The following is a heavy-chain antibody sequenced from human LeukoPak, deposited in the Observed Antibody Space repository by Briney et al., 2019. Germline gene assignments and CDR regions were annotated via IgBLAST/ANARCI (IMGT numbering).Heavy chain of an antibody. CDR2: ISSSSSYI. CDR3: ARRIATTKPLDY. Sequence: KPGGSLRLSCAASGFTFSSYSMNWVRQAPGKGLEWVSSISSSSSYIYYADSVKGRFTISRDNAKNSLYLQMNSLRAEDTAVYYCARRIATTKPLDYWGQGTLVTVSS. V-gene: IGHV3-21*01. CDR1: GFTFSSYS. D-gene: IGHD5-24*01. J-gene: IGHJ4*02.